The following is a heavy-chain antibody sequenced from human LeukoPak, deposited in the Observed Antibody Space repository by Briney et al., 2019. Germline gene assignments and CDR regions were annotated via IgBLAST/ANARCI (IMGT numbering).Heavy chain of an antibody. CDR1: GFTFSSYA. CDR2: ISGSGGST. Sequence: GGSLRLSCAASGFTFSSYAISWVRQAPGKGLVWVSAISGSGGSTYYADSVKGRFTISRDNSKNTLYLQMNSLRAEDTAVYYCAKDRKVVPAAIPALDYWGQGTLVTVSS. CDR3: AKDRKVVPAAIPALDY. D-gene: IGHD2-2*02. V-gene: IGHV3-23*01. J-gene: IGHJ4*02.